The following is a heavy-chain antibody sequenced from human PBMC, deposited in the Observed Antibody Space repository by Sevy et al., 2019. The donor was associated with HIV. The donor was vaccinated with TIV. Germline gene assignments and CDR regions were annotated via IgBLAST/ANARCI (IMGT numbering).Heavy chain of an antibody. J-gene: IGHJ4*02. Sequence: GGSLRLSCAASGFTFSSYWMHWVRQVPGKGLVWVSRINSDGSSTSYADSVKGRFTISRDNAKNTLYLQMNSLRAEDTAVYYCARGANVDTAMSCIDYWGQGTLVTVSS. CDR1: GFTFSSYW. D-gene: IGHD5-18*01. CDR2: INSDGSST. V-gene: IGHV3-74*01. CDR3: ARGANVDTAMSCIDY.